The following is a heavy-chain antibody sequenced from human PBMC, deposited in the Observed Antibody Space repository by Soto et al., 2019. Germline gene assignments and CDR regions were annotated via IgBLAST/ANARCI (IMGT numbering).Heavy chain of an antibody. CDR1: GYTFTHYY. J-gene: IGHJ4*02. V-gene: IGHV1-46*01. D-gene: IGHD6-13*01. Sequence: QVQLVPSGAEVKKPGASVKGSCRTSGYTFTHYYIHWVRQAPGQGLECLAIINPASGSPNYAQDFPGRVTLTMDTATTTVYMELSGLRAEDTAIFYCARDLAAGDHWGQGTLVTVSS. CDR2: INPASGSP. CDR3: ARDLAAGDH.